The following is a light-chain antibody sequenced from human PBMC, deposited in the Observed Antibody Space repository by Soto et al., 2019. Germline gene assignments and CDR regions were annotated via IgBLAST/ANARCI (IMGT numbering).Light chain of an antibody. CDR2: DAS. J-gene: IGKJ4*01. V-gene: IGKV3-11*01. Sequence: EIVLTQSPATLSLSPGERATLSCRASPSVSSYLVWYQQKPGQAPRLLIYDASNRATGIPARFSGSGSGTDFTLTISSLEPEDFAVYYCQQRSTWPRLTFGGGTKVDIK. CDR3: QQRSTWPRLT. CDR1: PSVSSY.